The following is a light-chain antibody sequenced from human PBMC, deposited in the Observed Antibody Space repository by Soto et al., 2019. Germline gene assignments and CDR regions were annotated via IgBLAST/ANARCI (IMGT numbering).Light chain of an antibody. CDR1: QSVLYSSNSKNY. J-gene: IGKJ4*01. CDR2: WAS. Sequence: ILMTQSPYSLSVSLGERATINCRSSQSVLYSSNSKNYLAWYQQKPGQPPKLLIYWASTRESGVPDRFSGSGSGTDFTLTISSLQAEDVAVYYCQQYYSAPLTFGGGTKVDIK. V-gene: IGKV4-1*01. CDR3: QQYYSAPLT.